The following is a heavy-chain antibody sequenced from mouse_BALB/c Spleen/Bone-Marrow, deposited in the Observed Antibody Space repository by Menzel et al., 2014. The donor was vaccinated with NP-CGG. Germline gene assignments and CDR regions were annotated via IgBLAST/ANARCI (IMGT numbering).Heavy chain of an antibody. D-gene: IGHD3-1*01. CDR2: IDPSDSYT. V-gene: IGHV1S127*01. CDR3: TSPSARAALDY. J-gene: IGHJ2*02. Sequence: VKLQESGAELVKPGASVKMSCKASGYTFTSYWMHWVKQRPGQGLEWIGVIDPSDSYTSYNQKFKGKATLTVDTSSSTAYMQLRSLTSEDAVVYYCTSPSARAALDYWGQGTSRPVPS. CDR1: GYTFTSYW.